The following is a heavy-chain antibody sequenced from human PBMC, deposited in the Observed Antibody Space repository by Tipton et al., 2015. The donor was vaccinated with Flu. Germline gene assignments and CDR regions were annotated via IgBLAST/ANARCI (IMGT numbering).Heavy chain of an antibody. V-gene: IGHV4-38-2*02. D-gene: IGHD4-11*01. Sequence: TLSPTCTVSGYSISSGYYWGWIRQPPGKGLEWIGSIDHSGTTYYNPSLKSRVTISVDTSKNQFSLKLSSVTAADTAVFYCASHSYSRGRAGHWGQGTLVTVSS. J-gene: IGHJ4*02. CDR1: GYSISSGYY. CDR3: ASHSYSRGRAGH. CDR2: IDHSGTT.